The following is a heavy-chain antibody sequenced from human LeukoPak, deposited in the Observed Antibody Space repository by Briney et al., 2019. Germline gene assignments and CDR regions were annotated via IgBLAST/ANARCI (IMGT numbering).Heavy chain of an antibody. CDR3: ARDHSSSWYFDY. V-gene: IGHV1-3*01. J-gene: IGHJ4*02. CDR1: GYTFTSYA. Sequence: ASVQVSCKASGYTFTSYARHWVRQAPGERREWMGWINAGNGNTKYSQKLQGRVTITRDTSATTAYMELSSLRSEDTAVYYCARDHSSSWYFDYWGQGTLVTVSS. D-gene: IGHD6-13*01. CDR2: INAGNGNT.